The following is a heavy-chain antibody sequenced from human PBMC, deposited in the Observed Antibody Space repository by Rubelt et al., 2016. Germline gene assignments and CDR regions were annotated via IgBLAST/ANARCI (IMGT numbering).Heavy chain of an antibody. CDR2: IYSGGST. D-gene: IGHD4-17*01. CDR3: ARDQPPTGYYYGMDV. CDR1: GFTVSSNY. V-gene: IGHV3-53*01. Sequence: EVQLVESGGGLIQPGGSLRLSCAASGFTVSSNYMSWVRQAPGKGLEWVSVIYSGGSTYYADSVKVRFTISRDHSKNTLYLQMNSLRAEDTAVYYCARDQPPTGYYYGMDVWGQGTTVTVSS. J-gene: IGHJ6*02.